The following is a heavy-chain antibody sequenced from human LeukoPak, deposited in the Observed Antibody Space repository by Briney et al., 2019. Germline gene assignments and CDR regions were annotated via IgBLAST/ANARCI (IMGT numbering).Heavy chain of an antibody. Sequence: GGSLTLSCVASGFSFSSYEINWVRQAPGKGLERVSYISSSGSTIYYADSVKGRFTISRDNAKNSLYLQMNSLRPEDTAVYYCARFGYNDFDYWGQGTLVTVSS. CDR2: ISSSGSTI. J-gene: IGHJ4*02. D-gene: IGHD5-24*01. CDR1: GFSFSSYE. CDR3: ARFGYNDFDY. V-gene: IGHV3-48*03.